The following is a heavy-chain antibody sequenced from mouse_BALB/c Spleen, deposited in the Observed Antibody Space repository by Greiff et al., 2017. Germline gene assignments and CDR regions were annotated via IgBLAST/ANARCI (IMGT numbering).Heavy chain of an antibody. D-gene: IGHD2-14*01. CDR3: ARHYYRYDGAMDY. J-gene: IGHJ4*01. CDR1: GYSITSGSF. V-gene: IGHV3-6*02. CDR2: ISYDGSN. Sequence: VQLQQSGPGFVKPSQSLSLTCSVTGYSITSGSFWNCLRQFPGNILELTFYISYDGSNYYNPSLKNRISITRDTSKNQFFLKLNSVTTEATATYCRARHYYRYDGAMDYWGQGTSVTVSS.